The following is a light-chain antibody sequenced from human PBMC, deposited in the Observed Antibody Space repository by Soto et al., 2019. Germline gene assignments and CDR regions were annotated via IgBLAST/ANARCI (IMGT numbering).Light chain of an antibody. J-gene: IGKJ1*01. CDR3: QQYDSYSPT. CDR2: DAS. V-gene: IGKV3-11*01. CDR1: QSVSDY. Sequence: EVGLTQSPATLSLAPGEVATVSCRASQSVSDYLAWYQQKPGQPPRLLIYDASKRATGIPPRFSGSGSTTDFTLTISSLQPDDSATYYCQQYDSYSPTCGQGTKVDIK.